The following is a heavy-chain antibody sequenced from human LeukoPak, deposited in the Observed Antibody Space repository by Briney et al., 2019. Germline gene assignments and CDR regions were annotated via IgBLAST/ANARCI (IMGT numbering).Heavy chain of an antibody. J-gene: IGHJ2*01. CDR2: IIPIFGTA. D-gene: IGHD5-24*01. CDR3: AFRDAITRWYFDL. CDR1: GGTFSSYA. Sequence: ASVKVSCKASGGTFSSYAISWVRQAPGQGLEWMGGIIPIFGTANYAQKFQGRVTITTDESTSTAYMELSSLRSEDTAVYYCAFRDAITRWYFDLWGRGTLVTVSS. V-gene: IGHV1-69*05.